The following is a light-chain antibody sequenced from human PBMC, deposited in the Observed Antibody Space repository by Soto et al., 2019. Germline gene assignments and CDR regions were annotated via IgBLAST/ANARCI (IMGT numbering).Light chain of an antibody. CDR3: QQYGSSGT. Sequence: EILLTQTPGTRSLSPGERATVSCRASQSVSNNYLAWYQQKPGQAPRLLIYGASNRATGIPDRFSGSGSGTDFTLTISRLEPEDFAVYYCQQYGSSGTFGQGTKVDIK. CDR1: QSVSNNY. CDR2: GAS. J-gene: IGKJ1*01. V-gene: IGKV3-20*01.